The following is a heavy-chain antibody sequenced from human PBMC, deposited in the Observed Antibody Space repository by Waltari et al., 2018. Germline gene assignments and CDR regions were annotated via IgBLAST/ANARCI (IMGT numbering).Heavy chain of an antibody. D-gene: IGHD6-13*01. CDR3: ARLRRMAAGNSKYYYYYGMDV. V-gene: IGHV4-34*01. CDR2: INHSGST. Sequence: GIGEINHSGSTNYNPSLKSRGTISVDTSKNQFSLKLSSVTGAETAVYYCARLRRMAAGNSKYYYYYGMDVWGQGTTVTVSS. J-gene: IGHJ6*02.